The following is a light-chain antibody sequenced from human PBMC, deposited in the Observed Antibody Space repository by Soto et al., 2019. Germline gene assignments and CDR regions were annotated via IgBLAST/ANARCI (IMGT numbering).Light chain of an antibody. Sequence: QSVLTQPASVSGSPGRSIAISCTGTDSNVGGYSYVSWYQQYPGKAPKLIIYDVSNRPSGVSDRFSGSKSGNTASLTISGLQAEDEADYYCSSYTAINTYDFGSGTIVTV. V-gene: IGLV2-14*01. CDR1: DSNVGGYSY. CDR2: DVS. CDR3: SSYTAINTYD. J-gene: IGLJ1*01.